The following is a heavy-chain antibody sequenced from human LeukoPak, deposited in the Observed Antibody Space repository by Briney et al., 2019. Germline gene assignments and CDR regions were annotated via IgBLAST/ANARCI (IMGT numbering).Heavy chain of an antibody. D-gene: IGHD3-10*01. CDR2: ISGSGGST. V-gene: IGHV3-23*01. CDR1: GFTFSSYA. CDR3: AKLSTPIRFGELLSY. Sequence: PGGSLRLSCAASGFTFSSYAMSWVRQAPGKGLEWVSAISGSGGSTYYADSVKGRFTISRDNSKNTLYLQMNSLRAEDTAVYYCAKLSTPIRFGELLSYWGQGTLVTVSS. J-gene: IGHJ4*02.